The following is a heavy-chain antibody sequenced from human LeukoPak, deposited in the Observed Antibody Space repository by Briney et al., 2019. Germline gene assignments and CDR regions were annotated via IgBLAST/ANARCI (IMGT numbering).Heavy chain of an antibody. CDR2: ISAYNGNT. CDR1: GYTFTSYG. Sequence: ASVKVSCKASGYTFTSYGISWVRQAPGQGLEWMGWISAYNGNTNYAQKLQGRVTMTTDTSTSTAYMELRSLRSDDTAVYYCAREVHEEMATPYLDPWGQGTLVTVSS. CDR3: AREVHEEMATPYLDP. V-gene: IGHV1-18*01. J-gene: IGHJ5*02. D-gene: IGHD5-12*01.